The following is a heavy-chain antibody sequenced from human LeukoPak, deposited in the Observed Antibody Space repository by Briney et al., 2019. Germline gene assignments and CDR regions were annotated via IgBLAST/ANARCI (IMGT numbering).Heavy chain of an antibody. V-gene: IGHV3-66*01. D-gene: IGHD2-2*02. CDR2: IYSGGST. J-gene: IGHJ6*02. CDR1: GFTVSSNY. CDR3: ARFRQYQLLYSTNNKYYYGMDV. Sequence: PGGSLRHSCAASGFTVSSNYMSWVRQAPGKGLEWVSVIYSGGSTYYADSVKGRFTISRDNAKNSLYLQMNSLRAEDTAVYYCARFRQYQLLYSTNNKYYYGMDVWGQGTTVTVSS.